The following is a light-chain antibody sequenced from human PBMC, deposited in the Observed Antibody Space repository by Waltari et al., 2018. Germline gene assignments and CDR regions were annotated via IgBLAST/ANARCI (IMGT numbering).Light chain of an antibody. CDR1: QSVTSN. V-gene: IGKV3-15*01. CDR2: GAS. CDR3: QQYNNWPPWT. Sequence: EIVMTQSPAFMSVSPGARPTLSCRASQSVTSNLAWYQQKPGQAPRLLISGASTRATGIPARFSGSGSDTEFTLTISSLQSEDFAIYYCQQYNNWPPWTFGQGTKVEIK. J-gene: IGKJ1*01.